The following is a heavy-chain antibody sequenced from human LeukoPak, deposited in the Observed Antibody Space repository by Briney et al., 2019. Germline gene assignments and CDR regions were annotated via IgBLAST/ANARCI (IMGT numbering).Heavy chain of an antibody. CDR3: ARNGGSYYDYYYYYGMDV. CDR1: GYTFTSYD. CDR2: MNPNSGNT. V-gene: IGHV1-8*01. J-gene: IGHJ6*02. D-gene: IGHD1-26*01. Sequence: ASVTVSFKASGYTFTSYDINWVRQATGQGREWMGWMNPNSGNTGYAQKFQGRVTMTRNTSISTAYMELSSLRSEDTAVYYCARNGGSYYDYYYYYGMDVWGQGTTVTVSS.